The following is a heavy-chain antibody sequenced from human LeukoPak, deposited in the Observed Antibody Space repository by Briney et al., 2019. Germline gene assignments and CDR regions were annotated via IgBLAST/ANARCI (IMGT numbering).Heavy chain of an antibody. CDR2: IYTTGST. V-gene: IGHV4-61*02. Sequence: PSQTLSLTCTVSGGSISSGSYYWSWIRQPAGKGLEWIGRIYTTGSTSYNPSLKSRVTISVDTSKNQFSLKLSSVTAADTAVYYCARHTYCSGGSCYPHYNWFDPWGQGTLVTVSS. CDR3: ARHTYCSGGSCYPHYNWFDP. J-gene: IGHJ5*02. D-gene: IGHD2-15*01. CDR1: GGSISSGSYY.